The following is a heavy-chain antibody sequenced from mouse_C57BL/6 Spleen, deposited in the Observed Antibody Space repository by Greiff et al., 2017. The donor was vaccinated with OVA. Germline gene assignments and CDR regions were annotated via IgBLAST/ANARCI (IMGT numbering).Heavy chain of an antibody. V-gene: IGHV5-9*01. J-gene: IGHJ2*01. Sequence: EVQRVESGGGLVKPGGSLKLSCAASGFTFSSYTMSWVRQTPEKRLEWVATISGGGGNTYYPDSVKGRFTISRDNAKNTLYLQMSSLRSEDTALYYCARHEGLRYYFDYWGQGTTLTVSS. CDR3: ARHEGLRYYFDY. CDR2: ISGGGGNT. D-gene: IGHD2-2*01. CDR1: GFTFSSYT.